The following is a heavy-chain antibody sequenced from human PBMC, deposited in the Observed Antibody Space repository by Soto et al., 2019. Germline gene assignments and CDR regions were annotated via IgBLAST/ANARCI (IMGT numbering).Heavy chain of an antibody. CDR2: ISWNSGSI. J-gene: IGHJ6*02. Sequence: PGGSLRLSCAASGFTFDDSAMHWVRQAPGRGLEWVSGISWNSGSIGYADSVKGRFTISRDNAKNSLYLQMNSLRAEDTALYYCAKDRRSPSTYVMDVWGQGTTVTVSS. CDR1: GFTFDDSA. V-gene: IGHV3-9*01. CDR3: AKDRRSPSTYVMDV. D-gene: IGHD6-19*01.